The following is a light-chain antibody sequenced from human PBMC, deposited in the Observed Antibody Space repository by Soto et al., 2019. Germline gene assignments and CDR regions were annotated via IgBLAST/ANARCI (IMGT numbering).Light chain of an antibody. CDR1: QNIFTW. Sequence: DIQMTQSPSTLSASIGDRVTITCRASQNIFTWLAWYQKKPGKAPTLLIYKASNLQSGVPSRFSGSGSGTDFTLTIAGLQPDDFASYDCQQYSSYYSFGQGTKLEIK. CDR3: QQYSSYYS. CDR2: KAS. V-gene: IGKV1-5*03. J-gene: IGKJ2*03.